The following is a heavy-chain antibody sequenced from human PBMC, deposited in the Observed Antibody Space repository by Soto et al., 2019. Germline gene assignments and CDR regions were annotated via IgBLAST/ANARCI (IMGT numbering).Heavy chain of an antibody. CDR2: INSGSNT. CDR1: GFTFTSSA. CDR3: ASRGVYYFDH. Sequence: GGSLRLSCAASGFTFTSSAMSWVRQAPGKGLEWVSTINSGSNTYYADSVKGRFTISRDNSKNTLYLEMNSQRAEDTAVYYCASRGVYYFDHWGQGSLVTVSS. J-gene: IGHJ4*02. D-gene: IGHD2-8*02. V-gene: IGHV3-23*01.